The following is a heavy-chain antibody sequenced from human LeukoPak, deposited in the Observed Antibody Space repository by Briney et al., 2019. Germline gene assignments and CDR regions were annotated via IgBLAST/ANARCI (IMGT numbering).Heavy chain of an antibody. V-gene: IGHV3-21*01. CDR2: ITNIRCNI. D-gene: IGHD3-10*01. J-gene: IGHJ4*02. CDR1: GFTFRIYS. Sequence: GGCLRLSCAASGFTFRIYSMNGVPEAPGKGRGGGSPITNIRCNIYYADALRGRFTISGDNAKNSLYLEMNSLRAEDTAVYYCARDMGDYWGQGTLVPVSS. CDR3: ARDMGDY.